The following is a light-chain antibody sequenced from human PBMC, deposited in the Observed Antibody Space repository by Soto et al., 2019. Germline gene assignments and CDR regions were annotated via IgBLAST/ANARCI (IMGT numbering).Light chain of an antibody. CDR1: SSDVGGYNY. CDR3: RSYTSSSTV. J-gene: IGLJ1*01. V-gene: IGLV2-14*01. Sequence: QSALTQPASVSGSPGQSITISCTGTSSDVGGYNYVSWYQQHPGKAPKLMIYDVSNRPSGVSNRFSGPKSGNTASLTISGLQAEDEADYYCRSYTSSSTVFGTGTKVTVL. CDR2: DVS.